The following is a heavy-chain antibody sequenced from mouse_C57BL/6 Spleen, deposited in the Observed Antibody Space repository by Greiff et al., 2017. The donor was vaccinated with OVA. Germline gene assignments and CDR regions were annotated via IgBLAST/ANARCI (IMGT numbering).Heavy chain of an antibody. V-gene: IGHV1-15*01. CDR2: IDPETGGT. D-gene: IGHD2-4*01. J-gene: IGHJ2*01. CDR1: GYTFTDYE. Sequence: QVQLQQSGAELVRPGASVTLSCKASGYTFTDYEMHWVKQTPVHGLEWIGAIDPETGGTAYNQKFKGKAILTADKSSSTAYMELRSLTSEDSAVYYCTNYDDEYYFDYWGQGTTLTVSS. CDR3: TNYDDEYYFDY.